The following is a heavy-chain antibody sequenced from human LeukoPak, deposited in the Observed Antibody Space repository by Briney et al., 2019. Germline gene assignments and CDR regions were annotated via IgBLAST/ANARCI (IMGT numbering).Heavy chain of an antibody. V-gene: IGHV3-23*01. Sequence: GGPLRLSCAASGFTFSRYGMSWVRQAPGKGLEWVSAISGSGGSTYYADSVKGRFTISRDNSKNTLYLQMNSLRAEDTAVYHCAKEIYYDSTGPQYWGQGTLVTVSS. D-gene: IGHD3-22*01. CDR2: ISGSGGST. CDR1: GFTFSRYG. J-gene: IGHJ4*02. CDR3: AKEIYYDSTGPQY.